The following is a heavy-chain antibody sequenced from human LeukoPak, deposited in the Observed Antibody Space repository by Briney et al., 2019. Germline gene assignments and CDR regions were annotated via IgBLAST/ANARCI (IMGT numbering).Heavy chain of an antibody. J-gene: IGHJ4*02. CDR3: TTDEDYYDSSTNFDY. D-gene: IGHD3-22*01. V-gene: IGHV3-15*07. Sequence: WVRQAPGKGLEWVGRIKSKTDGGTTDYAAPVKGRFTISRDDSKNTLYLQMNSLKTEDTAVYYCTTDEDYYDSSTNFDYWGQGTLVTVSS. CDR2: IKSKTDGGTT.